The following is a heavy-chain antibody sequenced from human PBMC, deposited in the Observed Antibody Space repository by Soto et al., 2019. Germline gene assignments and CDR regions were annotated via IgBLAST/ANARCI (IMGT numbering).Heavy chain of an antibody. J-gene: IGHJ5*02. CDR1: GDSVSSNSAA. D-gene: IGHD2-2*01. CDR2: TYYRSKWYN. CDR3: ERDNIEVVPAFINWFDP. Sequence: SQTLSLTCAISGDSVSSNSAAWNWIRQSPSRGLEWLGRTYYRSKWYNDYAVSVKSRITINPDTSKNQFSLQLNSVTPEDTAVYYFERDNIEVVPAFINWFDPWGQGTLVTVSS. V-gene: IGHV6-1*01.